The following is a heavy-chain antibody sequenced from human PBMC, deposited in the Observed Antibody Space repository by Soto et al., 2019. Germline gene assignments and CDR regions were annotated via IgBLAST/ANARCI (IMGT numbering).Heavy chain of an antibody. J-gene: IGHJ6*02. CDR1: GGSFSGYY. CDR3: ARGWAGSAYGDYYYYYGMDV. CDR2: SNHSGST. Sequence: SETLSLTCAVYGGSFSGYYWSWIRQPPGKGLEWIGESNHSGSTNYNPSLKSRVTISVDTSKNQFSLKLSSVTAADTAVYYCARGWAGSAYGDYYYYYGMDVWGQGTTVTVSS. D-gene: IGHD4-17*01. V-gene: IGHV4-34*01.